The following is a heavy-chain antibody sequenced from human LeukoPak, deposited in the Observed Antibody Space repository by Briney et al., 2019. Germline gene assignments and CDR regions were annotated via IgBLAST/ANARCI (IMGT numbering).Heavy chain of an antibody. J-gene: IGHJ5*02. CDR2: VYYPGTT. CDR3: ARHSGSGSLSRPFDP. CDR1: GASVTSGGVY. V-gene: IGHV4-39*01. Sequence: PSDTLSLTCTVSGASVTSGGVYWGWLRQSPGKGLQWIATVYYPGTTYYNSSLKRRVTISIDTSKNQFSLNLRSLIAADTAVYYCARHSGSGSLSRPFDPWGRGTLVTVSS. D-gene: IGHD3-10*01.